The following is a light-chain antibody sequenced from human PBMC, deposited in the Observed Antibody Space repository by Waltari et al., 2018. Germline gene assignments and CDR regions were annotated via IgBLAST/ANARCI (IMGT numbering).Light chain of an antibody. V-gene: IGLV2-11*01. CDR3: CSYAGNYANYV. J-gene: IGLJ1*01. CDR2: DVN. Sequence: QSALIQPRAVSRSPGQSVIISCPGASSDVGAYDYVSWYQQTPGQAPSPIIYDVNNRPSGVPDRFSGSKSGNTASLTISGLQAEDEADYYCCSYAGNYANYVFGTGTKLT. CDR1: SSDVGAYDY.